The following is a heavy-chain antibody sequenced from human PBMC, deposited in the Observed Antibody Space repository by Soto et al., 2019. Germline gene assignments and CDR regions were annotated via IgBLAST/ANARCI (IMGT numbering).Heavy chain of an antibody. CDR3: ARRGYSSSWYYYYYYGMDV. Sequence: AASVKVSCKASGYTFTSYDINWVRQATGQGLEWMGWMNPNSGNTGYAQKFQGRVTVTRNTSISTAYMELSSLRSEDTAVYYCARRGYSSSWYYYYYYGMDVWGQGTTVTVSS. CDR1: GYTFTSYD. V-gene: IGHV1-8*01. CDR2: MNPNSGNT. J-gene: IGHJ6*02. D-gene: IGHD6-13*01.